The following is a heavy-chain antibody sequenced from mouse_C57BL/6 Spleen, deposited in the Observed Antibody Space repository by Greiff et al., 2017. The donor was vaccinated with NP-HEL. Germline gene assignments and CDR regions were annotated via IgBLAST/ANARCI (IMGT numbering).Heavy chain of an antibody. D-gene: IGHD4-1*01. CDR3: ASENWDWYFDV. Sequence: EVMLVESGGGLVKPGGSLKLSCAASGFTFSDYGMHWVRQAPEKGLEWVAYISSGSSTIYYADTVKGRFTISRDNAKNTLFLQMTSLRSEDTAMYYCASENWDWYFDVWGTGTTVTVSS. CDR2: ISSGSSTI. J-gene: IGHJ1*03. V-gene: IGHV5-17*01. CDR1: GFTFSDYG.